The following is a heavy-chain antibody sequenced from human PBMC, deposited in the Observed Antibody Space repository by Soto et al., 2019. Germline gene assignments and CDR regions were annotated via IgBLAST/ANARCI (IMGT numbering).Heavy chain of an antibody. Sequence: SETLSLTCTVSGGSINSNSYYWGWIRQPPGKGLEWIGTIYYSGSTFYNPSLKSRVTISVDTSKNQFSLNLSSVTAADTAVYYCARLGGPAIAGWYKFWFDSWGQGTLVTVSS. CDR3: ARLGGPAIAGWYKFWFDS. D-gene: IGHD3-9*01. CDR2: IYYSGST. CDR1: GGSINSNSYY. J-gene: IGHJ5*01. V-gene: IGHV4-39*01.